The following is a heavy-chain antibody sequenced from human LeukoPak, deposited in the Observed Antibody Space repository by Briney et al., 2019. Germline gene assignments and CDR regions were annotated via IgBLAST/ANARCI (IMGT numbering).Heavy chain of an antibody. Sequence: GGSLRLSCAASGFTFSSYSMNWVRQAPGKGLEWVSYISSSSSTIYYADSVKGRFTISRDNAKNSLYLQMNSLRDEDTAVYYCARGRAAYSSSWFAFDYWGQGTLVTVSS. V-gene: IGHV3-48*02. CDR3: ARGRAAYSSSWFAFDY. D-gene: IGHD6-13*01. CDR2: ISSSSSTI. CDR1: GFTFSSYS. J-gene: IGHJ4*02.